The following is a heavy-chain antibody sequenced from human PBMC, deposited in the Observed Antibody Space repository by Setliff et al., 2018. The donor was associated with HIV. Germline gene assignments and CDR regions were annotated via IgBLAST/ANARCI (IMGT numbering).Heavy chain of an antibody. CDR2: INTHSGYT. CDR3: ARDTLHKDY. V-gene: IGHV1-18*01. D-gene: IGHD4-4*01. Sequence: ASVKVSCKASGYTFNNYGISWVRQAPGQGLEWMGWINTHSGYTNYADSVKGRFTIPRDNSKNTLYLQMNSLRAEDTAVYYCARDTLHKDYWGQGTLVTVSS. CDR1: GYTFNNYG. J-gene: IGHJ4*02.